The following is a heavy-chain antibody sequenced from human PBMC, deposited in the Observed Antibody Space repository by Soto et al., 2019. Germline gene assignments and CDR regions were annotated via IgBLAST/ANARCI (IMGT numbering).Heavy chain of an antibody. D-gene: IGHD6-13*01. CDR1: GGSVSSGSYY. CDR2: IYYSGST. CDR3: ARERIAAAGYYYYGMDV. V-gene: IGHV4-61*01. J-gene: IGHJ6*02. Sequence: QVQLQESGPGLVKPSETLSLTCTVSGGSVSSGSYYWSWIRQPPGKGLEWIGYIYYSGSTNYNPSLKSRSTISEDTSKNQFSLKLRSVTAADTAVYYCARERIAAAGYYYYGMDVWGQGTTVTVSS.